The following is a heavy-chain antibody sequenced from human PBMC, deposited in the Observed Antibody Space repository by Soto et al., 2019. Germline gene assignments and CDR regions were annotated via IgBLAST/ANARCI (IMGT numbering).Heavy chain of an antibody. V-gene: IGHV3-9*01. CDR2: ISWNSGSI. J-gene: IGHJ1*01. D-gene: IGHD6-19*01. CDR3: AKDWGGVAGTGGYFQH. CDR1: GFTFDDYA. Sequence: GGSLRLSCAASGFTFDDYAMHWVRQAPGKGLEWVSGISWNSGSIGYADSVKGRFTISRDNAKNSLYLQMNSLRAEDTALYYCAKDWGGVAGTGGYFQHWGQGTLVTVSS.